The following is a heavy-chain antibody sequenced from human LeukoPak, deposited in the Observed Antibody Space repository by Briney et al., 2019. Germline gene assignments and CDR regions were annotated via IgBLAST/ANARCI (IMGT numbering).Heavy chain of an antibody. V-gene: IGHV4-31*03. CDR1: GGSISSGGYY. D-gene: IGHD3-16*02. CDR3: ARGSGGGELSSFDH. Sequence: SQTLSLTCTVSGGSISSGGYYWSWIRQHPGKGLEWIGYIYYSGSTYYNPSLKSRVTISVDTSKNQFSLKLSSVTAADTAVYYCARGSGGGELSSFDHWGQGTLVTVSS. CDR2: IYYSGST. J-gene: IGHJ4*02.